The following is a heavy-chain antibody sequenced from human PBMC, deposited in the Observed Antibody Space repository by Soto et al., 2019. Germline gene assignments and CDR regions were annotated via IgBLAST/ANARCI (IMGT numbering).Heavy chain of an antibody. CDR1: GGSISSYY. V-gene: IGHV4-59*01. CDR2: IYYSGST. CDR3: ARDRTVLRGAYYYYYGMDV. Sequence: SETLSVTCTVSGGSISSYYWSWIRQPPGKGLEWIGYIYYSGSTNYNPSLKSRVTISVDTSKNQFSLKLSSVTAADTAVYYCARDRTVLRGAYYYYYGMDVRGQGTTVTVSS. J-gene: IGHJ6*02. D-gene: IGHD2-8*01.